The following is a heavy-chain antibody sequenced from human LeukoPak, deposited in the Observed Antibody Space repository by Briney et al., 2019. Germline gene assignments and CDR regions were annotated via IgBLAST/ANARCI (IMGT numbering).Heavy chain of an antibody. CDR2: ISGSGGST. J-gene: IGHJ4*02. V-gene: IGHV3-23*01. CDR3: AKDGRLLGSSTSCFDV. Sequence: GGSLRLSCAVSGFTLSSYAMSGVRQAPGKGREWVSAISGSGGSTYYADSVKGRFTISRDNSKNTLYLQMNSLRAEDTAAYYCAKDGRLLGSSTSCFDVWGQGTLVTVSS. D-gene: IGHD2-2*01. CDR1: GFTLSSYA.